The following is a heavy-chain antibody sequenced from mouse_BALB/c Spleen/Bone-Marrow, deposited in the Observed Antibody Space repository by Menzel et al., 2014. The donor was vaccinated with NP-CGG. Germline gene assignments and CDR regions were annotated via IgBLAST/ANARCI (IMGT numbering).Heavy chain of an antibody. CDR2: ISSGSSTI. Sequence: VQLKESGGGLVQPGGSRKLSCAASGFTFSSFGMHWVRQAPEKGLEWVAYISSGSSTIYYADTVKGRFTISRDNPKNTLFLQMTRLRSEDTAMYYCASSPYGYFDYWGQGAPLTVSS. J-gene: IGHJ2*01. CDR1: GFTFSSFG. CDR3: ASSPYGYFDY. V-gene: IGHV5-17*02. D-gene: IGHD1-1*01.